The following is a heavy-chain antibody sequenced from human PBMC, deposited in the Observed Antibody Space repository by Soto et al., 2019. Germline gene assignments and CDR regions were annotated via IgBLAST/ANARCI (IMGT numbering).Heavy chain of an antibody. CDR2: ISSNGGST. CDR1: GFPSSSYA. D-gene: IGHD5-12*01. CDR3: VKGPHYSGYDHYYYYGMDV. Sequence: PGVSLRLACAASGFPSSSYAIHWVRQAPGKGLEYVSAISSNGGSTYYADSVKGRFTISRDNSKNTLYLQMSSLRAEDTAVYYCVKGPHYSGYDHYYYYGMDVWGQGTTVTVSS. J-gene: IGHJ6*02. V-gene: IGHV3-64D*06.